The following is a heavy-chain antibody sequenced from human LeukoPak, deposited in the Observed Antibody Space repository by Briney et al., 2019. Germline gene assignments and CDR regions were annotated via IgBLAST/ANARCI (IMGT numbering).Heavy chain of an antibody. CDR2: INSDGSST. CDR1: GFTFSSYW. D-gene: IGHD6-19*01. CDR3: ARGGIAVAGTYAFDY. V-gene: IGHV3-74*01. J-gene: IGHJ4*02. Sequence: GGSLRLSCAAPGFTFSSYWMHWVRQAPGKGLVWVSRINSDGSSTSYADSVKGRFTISRDNAKNSLYLQMNSLRDEDTAVYYCARGGIAVAGTYAFDYWGQGTLVTVSS.